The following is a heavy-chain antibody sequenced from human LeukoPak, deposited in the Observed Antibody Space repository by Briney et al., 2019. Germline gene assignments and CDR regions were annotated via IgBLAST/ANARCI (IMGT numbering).Heavy chain of an antibody. J-gene: IGHJ4*02. Sequence: SETLSLTCTVSGCSISSYYWSWIRQPPGKGLEWIGYIYYRGSTNYNPSLKSRVTISVDTSKNQLSLKLSSVTAADTAVYYCARDAGYYLYYWGQGTLVTVSS. CDR2: IYYRGST. CDR3: ARDAGYYLYY. CDR1: GCSISSYY. D-gene: IGHD3-22*01. V-gene: IGHV4-59*01.